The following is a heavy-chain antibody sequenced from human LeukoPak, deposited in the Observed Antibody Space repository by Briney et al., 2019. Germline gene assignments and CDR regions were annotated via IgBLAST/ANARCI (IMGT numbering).Heavy chain of an antibody. Sequence: ASVKVSCKASGYTFTSYGISWVRQAPGQGLEWMGWINPNSGGTNYAQKFQGRVTMTRDTSISTAYMELSRLRSDDTAVYYCARDVNYDILTGYPDTYNWFDPWGQGTLVTVSS. CDR3: ARDVNYDILTGYPDTYNWFDP. D-gene: IGHD3-9*01. CDR1: GYTFTSYG. CDR2: INPNSGGT. V-gene: IGHV1-2*02. J-gene: IGHJ5*02.